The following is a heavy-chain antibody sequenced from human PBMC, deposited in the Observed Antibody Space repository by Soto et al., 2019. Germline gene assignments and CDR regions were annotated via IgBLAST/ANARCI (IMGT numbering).Heavy chain of an antibody. V-gene: IGHV5-10-1*01. CDR2: IDPSDSYI. J-gene: IGHJ4*02. Sequence: GVSLKICCKTSGCTFSGHWISWVRQVPGKGLQWMGNIDPSDSYINYNPAFRGHVTFSVDKSNSTAYLHWRSLGPSDTAIYYCARHGAAIWLGYWGQGTPVTVSS. D-gene: IGHD6-19*01. CDR1: GCTFSGHW. CDR3: ARHGAAIWLGY.